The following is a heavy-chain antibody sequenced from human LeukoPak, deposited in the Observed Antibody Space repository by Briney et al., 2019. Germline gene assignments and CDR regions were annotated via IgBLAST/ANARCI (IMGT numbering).Heavy chain of an antibody. Sequence: GESLLSSCKGSGYSFTRYYIGWVRQMPGKGLEWMGIIYPGDSDTRYSPSFQGQVTISADKSISTAYLQWSSLKASDTAMYYCARYRYCSGGNCYGPDYWGQETLVTVSS. D-gene: IGHD2-15*01. CDR2: IYPGDSDT. J-gene: IGHJ4*02. CDR3: ARYRYCSGGNCYGPDY. V-gene: IGHV5-51*01. CDR1: GYSFTRYY.